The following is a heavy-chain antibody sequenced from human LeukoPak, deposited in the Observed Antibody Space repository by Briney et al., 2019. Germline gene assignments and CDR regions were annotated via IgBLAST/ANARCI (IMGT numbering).Heavy chain of an antibody. CDR3: ARGGYYGSGNDFRFDP. Sequence: SETLSLTCTVSGGSISSSSYYWGWIRQPPGKGLEWIGSIYYSGSTYYNPSLKSRVTISVDTSKSQFSLKLSSVTAADTAIYYCARGGYYGSGNDFRFDPWGQGTLVTVSS. D-gene: IGHD3-10*01. CDR1: GGSISSSSYY. J-gene: IGHJ5*02. CDR2: IYYSGST. V-gene: IGHV4-39*07.